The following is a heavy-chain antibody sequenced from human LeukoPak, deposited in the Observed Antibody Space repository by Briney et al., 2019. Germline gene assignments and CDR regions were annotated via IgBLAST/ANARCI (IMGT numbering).Heavy chain of an antibody. CDR2: IYYSGSS. D-gene: IGHD6-19*01. CDR1: GGSISSRRYY. V-gene: IGHV4-31*03. J-gene: IGHJ4*02. Sequence: PSETLSLTCTVSGGSISSRRYYWSWVRQHPGKGLDWIVYIYYSGSSYYTPSPKSRVTIVVDTSKNQFSLELSSVTAADTAVYYCARVWSSGWATVDYWGQGTLVTVSS. CDR3: ARVWSSGWATVDY.